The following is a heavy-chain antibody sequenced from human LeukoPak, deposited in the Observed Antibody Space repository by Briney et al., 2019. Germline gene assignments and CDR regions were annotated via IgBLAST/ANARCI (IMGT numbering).Heavy chain of an antibody. Sequence: PGGSLRLSCAASGFTFSDYYMSWIRQAPGKGLEWVSYISSSGSTIYYADSVKGRFTISRDNAKNSLYLQMNSLRAEDTAVYYCARASRYSYGYSHYGMDVWGQGTTVTVSS. CDR1: GFTFSDYY. J-gene: IGHJ6*02. V-gene: IGHV3-11*01. CDR3: ARASRYSYGYSHYGMDV. D-gene: IGHD5-18*01. CDR2: ISSSGSTI.